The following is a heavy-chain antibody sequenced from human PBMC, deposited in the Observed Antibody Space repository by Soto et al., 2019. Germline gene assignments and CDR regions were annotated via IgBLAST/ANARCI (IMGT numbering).Heavy chain of an antibody. CDR1: GFTFSSYA. CDR2: ISGSGGST. V-gene: IGHV3-23*01. Sequence: EVQLLESGGGLVQPGGSLRLSCAASGFTFSSYAMSWVRQAPGKGLEWVSDISGSGGSTYYADSVKGRFTISRDNSKNPLYLQMNSLRAEDTAVYYCAKAYNFGSGSSRPLDPWGKGTLVNVSS. J-gene: IGHJ5*02. D-gene: IGHD3-10*01. CDR3: AKAYNFGSGSSRPLDP.